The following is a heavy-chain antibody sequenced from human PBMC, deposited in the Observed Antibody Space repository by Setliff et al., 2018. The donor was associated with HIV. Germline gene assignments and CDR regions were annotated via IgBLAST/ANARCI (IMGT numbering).Heavy chain of an antibody. V-gene: IGHV1-69*05. CDR1: GGTFSSYA. CDR2: IIPMFGAA. Sequence: GASVKVSCKASGGTFSSYAISWVRQAPGQGLEWMGGIIPMFGAANYAQKFQGRVTITTDASTSAAYMELSSLRSEDTAVYYCTRQTYYYGSGRYFPPDYWGQGTPVTVSS. CDR3: TRQTYYYGSGRYFPPDY. J-gene: IGHJ4*02. D-gene: IGHD3-10*01.